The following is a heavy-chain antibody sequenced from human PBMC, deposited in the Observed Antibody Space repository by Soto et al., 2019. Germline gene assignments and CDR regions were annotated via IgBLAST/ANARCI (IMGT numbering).Heavy chain of an antibody. Sequence: GGSLRLSCAASGFTFSSYAMSWVRQAPGKRLEWVSAISGSGGSTYYADSVKGRFTISRDNSKNTLYLQMNSLRAEDTAVYYCAKIPTMIVVVIGFDYWGQGTLVTVSS. CDR2: ISGSGGST. J-gene: IGHJ4*02. V-gene: IGHV3-23*01. CDR1: GFTFSSYA. D-gene: IGHD3-22*01. CDR3: AKIPTMIVVVIGFDY.